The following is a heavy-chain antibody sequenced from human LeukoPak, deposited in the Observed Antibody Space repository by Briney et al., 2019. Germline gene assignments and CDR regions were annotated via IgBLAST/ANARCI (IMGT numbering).Heavy chain of an antibody. CDR2: IRSSSSTI. CDR1: GFTFSSYS. CDR3: ARDGVQLWTGAFDY. V-gene: IGHV3-48*02. Sequence: GGSLRLSCAASGFTFSSYSMNWVRQAPGKGLEWVSYIRSSSSTIYYADSVKGRFTISRDNAKNSLYLQMNSLRDEDTAVYYCARDGVQLWTGAFDYWGQGTLVTVSS. J-gene: IGHJ4*02. D-gene: IGHD5-18*01.